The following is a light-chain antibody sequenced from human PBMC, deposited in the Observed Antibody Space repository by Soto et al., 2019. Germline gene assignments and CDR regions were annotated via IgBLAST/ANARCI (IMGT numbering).Light chain of an antibody. CDR1: TPPFGRHS. V-gene: IGLV1-44*01. CDR3: RAWDDTVRGWV. J-gene: IGLJ3*02. Sequence: QSVLTQPPSITGTPGQSVTISCPGGTPPFGRHSVNSYQLLPGLAPKPLIHGNFQRASGVPDRFAGSKSDTSASLGISRLQSEDEAEYYCRAWDDTVRGWVFGGGTKVTVL. CDR2: GNF.